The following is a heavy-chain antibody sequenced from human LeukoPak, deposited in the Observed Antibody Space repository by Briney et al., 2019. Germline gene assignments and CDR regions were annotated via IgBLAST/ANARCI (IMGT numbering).Heavy chain of an antibody. V-gene: IGHV3-23*01. Sequence: GGSLRLSCAAAGFTFSNYAMTWVRQAPGKGLEWVSSISGSGGSTYYADSVKGRFTISRDNAKNSLYLQMNSLKVEDTAIYYCARDNWVDCWGQGTLVTVSS. CDR1: GFTFSNYA. J-gene: IGHJ5*01. CDR2: ISGSGGST. CDR3: ARDNWVDC.